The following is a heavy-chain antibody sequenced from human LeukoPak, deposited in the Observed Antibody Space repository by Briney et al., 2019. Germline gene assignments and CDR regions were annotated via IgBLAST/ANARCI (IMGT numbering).Heavy chain of an antibody. CDR3: ARDLGLVVPAAIRPAAYAFDI. Sequence: GGSLRLSCAASGFTFSSYSMNWVRQAPGKGLEWVSSISSSSSYIHYADSVKGRFTISRDNAKNSLYLQMNSLRAEDTAVYYCARDLGLVVPAAIRPAAYAFDIWGQGTMVTVSS. CDR1: GFTFSSYS. V-gene: IGHV3-21*01. CDR2: ISSSSSYI. J-gene: IGHJ3*02. D-gene: IGHD2-2*02.